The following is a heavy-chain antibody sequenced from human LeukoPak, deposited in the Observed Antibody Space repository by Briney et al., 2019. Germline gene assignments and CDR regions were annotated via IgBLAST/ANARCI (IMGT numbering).Heavy chain of an antibody. CDR2: IYYSGST. J-gene: IGHJ3*02. V-gene: IGHV4-59*02. CDR1: RGSVTSYY. CDR3: ASQYSSSWYDAFDI. D-gene: IGHD6-13*01. Sequence: SETLSLTCTVSRGSVTSYYWSWIRQPPGKGLEWIGDIYYSGSTNYNPSLKSRVTISVDTSKNQFSLKLSSVTAADTAVYYCASQYSSSWYDAFDIWGQGTMVTVSS.